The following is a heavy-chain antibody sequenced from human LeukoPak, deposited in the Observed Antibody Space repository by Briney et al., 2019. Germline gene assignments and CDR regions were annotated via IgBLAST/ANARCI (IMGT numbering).Heavy chain of an antibody. V-gene: IGHV1-46*01. CDR3: ARDLDYGEKSEDY. Sequence: GASVKVSCKASGYIFINYYMHWVRQAPGQGLEWMAIINPSGGSTTYAQNFQGRVTITRDTSTSTVYLEVNSLRSDDTAVYYCARDLDYGEKSEDYWGQGTLVTVSS. CDR1: GYIFINYY. J-gene: IGHJ4*02. CDR2: INPSGGST. D-gene: IGHD4/OR15-4a*01.